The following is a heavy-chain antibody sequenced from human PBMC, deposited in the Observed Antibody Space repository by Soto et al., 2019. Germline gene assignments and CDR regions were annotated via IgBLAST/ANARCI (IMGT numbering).Heavy chain of an antibody. J-gene: IGHJ5*02. Sequence: EVQVLESGGGLVQPGGSLRLSCTASGFTFTTYSMSWVRQAPGKGLEWVSGISGSGARTYYADSVKGRFTISRDNSGNTVQLQMSSLRAEDTATYYCAKGAIAARAGKWFNPWGQGTLGTVSS. CDR2: ISGSGART. CDR3: AKGAIAARAGKWFNP. V-gene: IGHV3-23*01. D-gene: IGHD6-6*01. CDR1: GFTFTTYS.